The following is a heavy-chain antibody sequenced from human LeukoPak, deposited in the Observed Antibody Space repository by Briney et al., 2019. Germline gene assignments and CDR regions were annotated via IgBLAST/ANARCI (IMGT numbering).Heavy chain of an antibody. D-gene: IGHD1-26*01. V-gene: IGHV3-7*01. J-gene: IGHJ4*02. CDR3: ASLVGATRGDFDY. CDR1: GFTFSSYW. CDR2: IKQDGSEK. Sequence: GGSLRLSCAASGFTFSSYWMSWVHQAPGKGLEWVANIKQDGSEKYYVDSVKGRFTISRDNAKNSLYLQMNSLRAEDTAVYYCASLVGATRGDFDYWGQGTLVTVSS.